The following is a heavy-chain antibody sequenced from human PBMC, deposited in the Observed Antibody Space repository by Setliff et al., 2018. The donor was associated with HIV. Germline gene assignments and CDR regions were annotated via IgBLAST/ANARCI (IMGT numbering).Heavy chain of an antibody. J-gene: IGHJ4*02. CDR3: ARDLHWAFDY. D-gene: IGHD7-27*01. V-gene: IGHV3-48*01. Sequence: QTGGSLRLSCSASGFTLSSFSMNWFRQAPGKGLEWSSYISADSTIIDYTDSVKGRFTISRDNAQSSVFLQMNSLRAEDAAVYYCARDLHWAFDYWGQGSLVTVSS. CDR1: GFTLSSFS. CDR2: ISADSTII.